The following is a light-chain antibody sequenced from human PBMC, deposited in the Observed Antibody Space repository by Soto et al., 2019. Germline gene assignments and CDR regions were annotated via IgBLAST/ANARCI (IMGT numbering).Light chain of an antibody. V-gene: IGKV1-12*01. J-gene: IGKJ3*01. CDR2: ASS. Sequence: DIQMTQSPSSVSASVGDRVTITCRASQDILSWLAWYQQKPGEAPRLLIYASSNLQSGVPSRFSGSGSGTDFTLTISSLQPEDCATYYCQQANSFPITFGPGTRLDIK. CDR1: QDILSW. CDR3: QQANSFPIT.